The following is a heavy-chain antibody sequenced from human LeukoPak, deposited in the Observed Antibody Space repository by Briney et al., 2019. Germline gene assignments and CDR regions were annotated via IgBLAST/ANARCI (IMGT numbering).Heavy chain of an antibody. CDR1: GYSFTTYT. V-gene: IGHV7-4-1*02. CDR2: INPNTGNP. D-gene: IGHD3-16*02. CDR3: ARAYQPLGGLSLPDY. Sequence: ASVKVSCKASGYSFTTYTMNWLRQAPGQGLEWMGWINPNTGNPTYAPGFTGRFVFSLDTSVSTAYLQISGLKADDTAVYYCARAYQPLGGLSLPDYWGQGTLVSVSS. J-gene: IGHJ4*02.